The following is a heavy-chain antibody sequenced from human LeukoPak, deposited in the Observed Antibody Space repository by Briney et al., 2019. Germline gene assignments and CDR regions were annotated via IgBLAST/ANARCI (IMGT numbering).Heavy chain of an antibody. CDR2: ISSSSTYI. V-gene: IGHV3-21*01. CDR3: ARDSVVATI. J-gene: IGHJ4*02. CDR1: GFSISSYS. D-gene: IGHD5-12*01. Sequence: GGSLRLSCEASGFSISSYSMNWVRQAPGKGLEWVSSISSSSTYIYYADSIQGRFIISRDNAKNSLYLQLSSLRADDTAVYYCARDSVVATIWGQGTLVTVSS.